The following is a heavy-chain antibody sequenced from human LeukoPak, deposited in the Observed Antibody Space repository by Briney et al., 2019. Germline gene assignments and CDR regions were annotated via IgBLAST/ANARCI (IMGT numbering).Heavy chain of an antibody. CDR3: AKDLHSSGPPL. CDR2: ISGSGGST. CDR1: GFTFSSYS. Sequence: TGGSLRLSCAASGFTFSSYSMNWVRQAPGKGLEWVSAISGSGGSTYYADSVKGRFTISRDNSKNTLYLQMNSLRAEDTAVYYCAKDLHSSGPPLRGQGTLVTVSS. D-gene: IGHD6-19*01. J-gene: IGHJ4*02. V-gene: IGHV3-23*01.